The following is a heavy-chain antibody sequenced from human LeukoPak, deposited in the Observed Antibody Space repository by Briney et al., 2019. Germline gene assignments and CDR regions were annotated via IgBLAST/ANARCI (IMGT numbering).Heavy chain of an antibody. D-gene: IGHD6-19*01. CDR3: AKDSYPGIAVAGVMYYFDY. V-gene: IGHV3-23*01. Sequence: GSLRLSCAASGFTFSSYAMSWARQAPGKGLEWVSAFSGSGGSTYYADSVKGRFTISRGNSKNTLYQQMNSLGAEDTAVYYCAKDSYPGIAVAGVMYYFDYWGQGTLVTVSS. CDR1: GFTFSSYA. CDR2: FSGSGGST. J-gene: IGHJ4*02.